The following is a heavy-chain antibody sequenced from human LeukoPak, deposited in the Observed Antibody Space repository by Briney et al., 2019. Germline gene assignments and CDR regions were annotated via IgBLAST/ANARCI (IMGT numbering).Heavy chain of an antibody. CDR1: GFTFSSYN. Sequence: GGSLRLSCAASGFTFSSYNMNWVRQAPGKGLEWVSYISPSSTRIDYAASVRGRFTISRDNAKSSLYLQVNSLRAGDTAVYYCARMNYVSSGWGAPFDDWGQGTLVTASS. J-gene: IGHJ4*02. CDR3: ARMNYVSSGWGAPFDD. V-gene: IGHV3-48*04. D-gene: IGHD1-7*01. CDR2: ISPSSTRI.